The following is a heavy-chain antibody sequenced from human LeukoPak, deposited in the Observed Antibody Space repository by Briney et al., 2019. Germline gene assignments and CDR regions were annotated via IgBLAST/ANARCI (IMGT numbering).Heavy chain of an antibody. CDR1: GGSISSGGYY. CDR2: IYYSGST. Sequence: TLSLTCTVSGGSISSGGYYWSWIRQHPGKGLEWIGYIYYSGSTYYNPSMKSRVTISEDTSKNQFSLKLSSVTAADTAVYYCARCIAVAGLFDYWGQGTLVTVSS. J-gene: IGHJ4*02. CDR3: ARCIAVAGLFDY. D-gene: IGHD6-19*01. V-gene: IGHV4-31*03.